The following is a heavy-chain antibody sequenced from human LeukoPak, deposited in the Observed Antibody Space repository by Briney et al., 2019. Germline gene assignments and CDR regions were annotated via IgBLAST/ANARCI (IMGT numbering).Heavy chain of an antibody. CDR2: TYYSGST. V-gene: IGHV4-59*01. J-gene: IGHJ3*02. Sequence: SETLSLTCTVSGGSISSYFWSWIRQPPGKGLEWIGYTYYSGSTDYNPSLKSRVTISLDTSKNQFSLKLSSVTAADTAVYYCARDADNWNYVYAFDIWGQGTMVTVSS. D-gene: IGHD1-7*01. CDR3: ARDADNWNYVYAFDI. CDR1: GGSISSYF.